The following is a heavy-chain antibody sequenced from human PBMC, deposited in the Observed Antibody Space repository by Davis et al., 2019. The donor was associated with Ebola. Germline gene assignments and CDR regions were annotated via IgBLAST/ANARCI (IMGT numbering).Heavy chain of an antibody. CDR2: ISGSGGST. CDR3: ARDQPQWLVRDYYYYGMDV. CDR1: GFTFSSYW. J-gene: IGHJ6*02. V-gene: IGHV3-23*01. D-gene: IGHD6-19*01. Sequence: GESLKISCAASGFTFSSYWMSWVRKAPGKGLEWVSAISGSGGSTYYADSVKGRFTISRDNAKNSLYLQMNSLRAEDTAVYYCARDQPQWLVRDYYYYGMDVWGQGTTVTVSS.